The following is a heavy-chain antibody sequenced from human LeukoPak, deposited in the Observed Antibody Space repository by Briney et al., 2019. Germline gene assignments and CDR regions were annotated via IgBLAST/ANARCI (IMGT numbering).Heavy chain of an antibody. J-gene: IGHJ4*02. CDR3: ARVTSTWYLFNY. Sequence: PSETLSLTCTVSGDSMTGYYWGWIRQFPGKGLEWIGYIYYSGSTNYNPSLKSRVTMSVDTSKNKFSLRLSSVTAADTAVYYCARVTSTWYLFNYWGQGTLVTVSS. D-gene: IGHD6-13*01. CDR1: GDSMTGYY. V-gene: IGHV4-59*01. CDR2: IYYSGST.